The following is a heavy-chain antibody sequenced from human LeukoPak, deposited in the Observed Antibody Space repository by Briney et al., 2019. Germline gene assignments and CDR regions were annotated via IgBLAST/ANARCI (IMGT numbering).Heavy chain of an antibody. CDR3: ARGADGDYYYYMDV. V-gene: IGHV3-21*01. CDR1: GFTFSSHG. Sequence: GGTLRLSCAASGFTFSSHGMSWVRQAPGKGLEWVSPISGSGDNTYYADSVKGRFTISRDNAKNSLYLQMNSLRAEDTAVYYCARGADGDYYYYMDVWGKGTTVTVSS. J-gene: IGHJ6*03. D-gene: IGHD5-24*01. CDR2: ISGSGDNT.